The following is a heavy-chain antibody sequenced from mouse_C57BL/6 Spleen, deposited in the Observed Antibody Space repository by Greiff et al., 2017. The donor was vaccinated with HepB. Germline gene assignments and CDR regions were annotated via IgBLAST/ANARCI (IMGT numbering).Heavy chain of an antibody. V-gene: IGHV5-17*01. CDR3: ARGEAWGFDY. Sequence: EVKLVESGGGLVKPGGSLKLSCAASGFTFSDYGMHWVRQAPEKGLEWVAYISSGSSTIYYADTVKGRFTISRDNAKNTLFLQMTSLRSEDTAMYYCARGEAWGFDYWGQGTTLTVSS. J-gene: IGHJ2*01. CDR2: ISSGSSTI. CDR1: GFTFSDYG.